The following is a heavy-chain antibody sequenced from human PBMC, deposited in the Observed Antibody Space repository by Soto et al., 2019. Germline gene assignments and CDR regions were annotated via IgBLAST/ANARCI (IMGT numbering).Heavy chain of an antibody. CDR3: ARSPRSSPYFDY. D-gene: IGHD6-13*01. CDR1: GYTFSNFW. V-gene: IGHV5-51*01. CDR2: IYPGDSET. Sequence: GESLKISCQCSGYTFSNFWIAWVRQLPGKGLEYMGIIYPGDSETRYSPSFHGKVTISADRSIGTAYLQWSSLEASDSAFYFCARSPRSSPYFDYWGQGALVTVPS. J-gene: IGHJ4*02.